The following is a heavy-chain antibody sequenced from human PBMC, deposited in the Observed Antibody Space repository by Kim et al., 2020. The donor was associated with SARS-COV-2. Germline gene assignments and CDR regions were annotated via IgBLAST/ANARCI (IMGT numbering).Heavy chain of an antibody. V-gene: IGHV4-34*01. CDR1: GGSFSGYY. CDR2: INHSGST. D-gene: IGHD6-19*01. J-gene: IGHJ4*02. CDR3: ARGSSGWPRYFDY. Sequence: SETLSLTCAVYGGSFSGYYWSWIRQPPGKGLEWIGEINHSGSTNYNPSLKSRVTISVDTSKNQFSLKLSSVTAADTAVYYCARGSSGWPRYFDYWGQGTLVTVSS.